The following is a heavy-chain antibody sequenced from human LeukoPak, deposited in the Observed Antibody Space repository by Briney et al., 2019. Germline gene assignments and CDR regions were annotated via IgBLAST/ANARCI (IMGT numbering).Heavy chain of an antibody. J-gene: IGHJ4*02. CDR3: ARSILQQLPL. CDR2: INPNSGGT. V-gene: IGHV1-2*02. D-gene: IGHD6-13*01. CDR1: GGTFSSYA. Sequence: ASVKVSCKASGGTFSSYAISWVRQAPGQGLEWMGWINPNSGGTNYAQKFQGRVTMTRDTSISTAYMELSRLRSDDTAVYYCARSILQQLPLWGQGTLVTVSS.